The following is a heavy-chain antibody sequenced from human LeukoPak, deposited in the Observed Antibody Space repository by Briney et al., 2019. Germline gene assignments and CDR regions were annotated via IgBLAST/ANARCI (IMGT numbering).Heavy chain of an antibody. CDR3: ATKTAFDY. CDR2: VTSAGNT. V-gene: IGHV3-23*01. CDR1: GFTFSTYG. J-gene: IGHJ4*02. D-gene: IGHD1-14*01. Sequence: GGSLRLSCAASGFTFSTYGMSWVRQAPGKGLEWVSSVTSAGNTYYADSVRGRFTISRDNSGNTPYLQMISLRAEDTAVYYCATKTAFDYWGQGTLVTVSS.